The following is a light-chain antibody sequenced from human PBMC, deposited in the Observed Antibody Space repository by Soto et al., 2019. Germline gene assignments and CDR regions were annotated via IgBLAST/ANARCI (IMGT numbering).Light chain of an antibody. V-gene: IGLV2-14*01. CDR3: YSYTSSRNWV. CDR1: NSHVGGYKY. CDR2: EVS. J-gene: IGLJ3*02. Sequence: QPALTQPASVSGSPGQSITISCTGTNSHVGGYKYFSWYQHHPGKVPKLMIYEVSNRPSGVSNRFSGSKSGNTASLTISGLQAEDAADYYCYSYTSSRNWVFGGGTQLTVL.